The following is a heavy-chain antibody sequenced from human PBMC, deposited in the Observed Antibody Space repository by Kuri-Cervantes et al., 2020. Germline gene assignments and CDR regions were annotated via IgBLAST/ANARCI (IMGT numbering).Heavy chain of an antibody. Sequence: SLKISCAASGFTFDDYAMHWVRQAPGKGLEWVSGISWNSGSIGYADSVKGRFTISRDNAKNSLYLQMNSLRAEDTALYYCAKVGAYDYVWGSYFDYWGQGTLVTVSS. J-gene: IGHJ4*02. V-gene: IGHV3-9*01. CDR2: ISWNSGSI. D-gene: IGHD3-16*01. CDR3: AKVGAYDYVWGSYFDY. CDR1: GFTFDDYA.